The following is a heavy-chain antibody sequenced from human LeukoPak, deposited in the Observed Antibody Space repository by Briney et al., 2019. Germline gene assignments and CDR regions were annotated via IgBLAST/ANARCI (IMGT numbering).Heavy chain of an antibody. Sequence: GSVKVSCKVSGYTLTELSMHWVRQAPGKGREWMGGIDPEDGETIYAQKLQGRVTMTEDTSTDTAYMELSSLRSEYTAVYYCARDWDTYANFDYWGQGTLVTVSS. CDR2: IDPEDGET. J-gene: IGHJ4*02. V-gene: IGHV1-24*01. CDR1: GYTLTELS. D-gene: IGHD2-2*01. CDR3: ARDWDTYANFDY.